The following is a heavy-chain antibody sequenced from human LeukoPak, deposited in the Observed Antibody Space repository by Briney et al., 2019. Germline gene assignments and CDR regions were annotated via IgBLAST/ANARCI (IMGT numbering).Heavy chain of an antibody. J-gene: IGHJ6*03. Sequence: SETLSLTCAVYGGSFSGYYWSWIRQPPGKGLEWIGEINHSGSTNYNPSLKSRVTISVDTSKNQFSLKLSSVTAADTAVYYCARDSMITFGGTHYMDVWGKGTTVTVSS. CDR1: GGSFSGYY. CDR2: INHSGST. CDR3: ARDSMITFGGTHYMDV. V-gene: IGHV4-34*01. D-gene: IGHD3-16*01.